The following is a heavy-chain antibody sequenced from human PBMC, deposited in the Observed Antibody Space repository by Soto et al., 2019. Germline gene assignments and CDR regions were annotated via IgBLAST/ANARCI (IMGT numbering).Heavy chain of an antibody. D-gene: IGHD1-1*01. J-gene: IGHJ6*02. CDR1: GYTFTSYY. CDR3: ARDVGLGTTRPPFYYYYGMDV. Sequence: QVQLVQSGAEVKKPGASVKVSCKASGYTFTSYYMHWVRQAPGQGLEWMGIINPSGGSTSYAQKFQGRVTMTRDTSTSTVYMELSSLRSEDTAVYYCARDVGLGTTRPPFYYYYGMDVWGQGTTVTVSS. CDR2: INPSGGST. V-gene: IGHV1-46*01.